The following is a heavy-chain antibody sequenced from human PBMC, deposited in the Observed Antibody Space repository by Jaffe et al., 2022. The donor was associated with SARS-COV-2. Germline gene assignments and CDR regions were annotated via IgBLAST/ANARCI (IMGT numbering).Heavy chain of an antibody. CDR2: INHSGST. D-gene: IGHD4-17*01. CDR3: AKRLRWSYYYYYGMDV. Sequence: QVQLQQWGAGLLKPSETLSLTCAVYGGSFSGYYWSWIRQPPGKGLEWIGEINHSGSTNYNPSLKSRVTISVDTSKNQFSLKLSSVTAADTAVYYCAKRLRWSYYYYYGMDVWGQGTTVTVSS. CDR1: GGSFSGYY. J-gene: IGHJ6*02. V-gene: IGHV4-34*01.